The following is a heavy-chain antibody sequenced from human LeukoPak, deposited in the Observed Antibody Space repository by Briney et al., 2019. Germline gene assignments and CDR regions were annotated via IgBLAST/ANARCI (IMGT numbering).Heavy chain of an antibody. J-gene: IGHJ4*02. CDR3: TRVGYIDEGIDY. CDR1: GHPFSLYW. Sequence: GGSLSLSCVASGHPFSLYWMTWVRGAPGKGRVCVANIKQEESTQSYVESVKGRFTITRDNAKNSLYMQMNSLRAEDTAIYYCTRVGYIDEGIDYWGQGTLVTVSS. D-gene: IGHD5-24*01. V-gene: IGHV3-7*04. CDR2: IKQEESTQ.